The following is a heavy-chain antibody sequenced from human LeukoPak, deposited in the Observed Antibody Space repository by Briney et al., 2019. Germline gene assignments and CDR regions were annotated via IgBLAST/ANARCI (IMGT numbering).Heavy chain of an antibody. J-gene: IGHJ4*02. CDR3: ARGGGSGYYPGDY. D-gene: IGHD3-22*01. V-gene: IGHV4-61*08. CDR1: GGSISSGGYY. CDR2: INHSGST. Sequence: SETLSLTCTVSGGSISSGGYYWSWIRQPPGKGLEWIGYINHSGSTNYNPSLNSRVTISVDTSKNQFSLRLSSVTAADTAVYYCARGGGSGYYPGDYWGQGTLVTVSS.